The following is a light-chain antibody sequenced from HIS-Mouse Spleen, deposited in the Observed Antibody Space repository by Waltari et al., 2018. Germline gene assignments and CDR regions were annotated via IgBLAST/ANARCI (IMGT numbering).Light chain of an antibody. V-gene: IGLV2-14*01. CDR3: SSYTSSSTPYV. CDR1: SSDVGGYNY. CDR2: EVS. Sequence: QSALTQPASVSGSPGQSITISCTGTSSDVGGYNYVSWYQQHPGKAPKLIIYEVSNRPSGVSNRFSGSKSGNTASLTSSGLQAEDEADYYCSSYTSSSTPYVFGTGTKVTVL. J-gene: IGLJ1*01.